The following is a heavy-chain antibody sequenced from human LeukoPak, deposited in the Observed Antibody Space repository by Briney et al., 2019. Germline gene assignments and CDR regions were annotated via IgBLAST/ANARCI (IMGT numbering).Heavy chain of an antibody. D-gene: IGHD6-13*01. CDR2: MSNSGHT. J-gene: IGHJ5*02. CDR1: GDSVSSGNYY. Sequence: SETLSLTCTVSGDSVSSGNYYWSWIRQPPGKGLEWIGFMSNSGHTDSTPSLKSRVTISVDTSKNQFSLKLSSVTAADTAVYYCARLRATRYSSSRGWFDPWGQGTLVTVSS. V-gene: IGHV4-61*01. CDR3: ARLRATRYSSSRGWFDP.